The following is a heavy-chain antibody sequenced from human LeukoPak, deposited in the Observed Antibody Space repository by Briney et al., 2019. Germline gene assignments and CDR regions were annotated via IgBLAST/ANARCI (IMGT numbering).Heavy chain of an antibody. V-gene: IGHV1-3*01. CDR1: GYTFTTYA. D-gene: IGHD6-13*01. CDR2: INAGIGNT. Sequence: GASVTVSCKASGYTFTTYAIHWVRQAPGQRLEWMGWINAGIGNTKYSQKFQDRVTITRDTSASTAYMELRSLRSDDTAVYYCARVVAAAGTRYYYYGMGVWGQGTTVTVSS. J-gene: IGHJ6*02. CDR3: ARVVAAAGTRYYYYGMGV.